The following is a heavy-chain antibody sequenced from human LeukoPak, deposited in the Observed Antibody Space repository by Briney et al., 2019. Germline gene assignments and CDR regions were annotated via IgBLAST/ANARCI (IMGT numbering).Heavy chain of an antibody. Sequence: SETLSLTCTVSGGSTSSYYWSWIRQPPGKGLEWIGYIYYSGSTNYNPSLKSRVTISVDTSKNQFSLKLSSVTAADTAVYYCATAYSYYYYYMDAWGKGTTVTVSS. J-gene: IGHJ6*03. CDR1: GGSTSSYY. D-gene: IGHD2-15*01. CDR2: IYYSGST. V-gene: IGHV4-59*01. CDR3: ATAYSYYYYYMDA.